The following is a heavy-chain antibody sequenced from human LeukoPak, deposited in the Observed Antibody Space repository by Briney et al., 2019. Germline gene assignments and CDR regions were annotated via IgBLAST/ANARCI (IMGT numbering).Heavy chain of an antibody. V-gene: IGHV1-2*02. J-gene: IGHJ4*02. CDR3: PRDLAIVGGVTDPRIRGH. D-gene: IGHD3-3*01. Sequence: SSVNVSCKASGYTFTCYFMHGVRHAPGQGLEWMGLITFNSGGTKYPKKLQGRASMTRETSINTAYLELSSLKSDDTAVYYCPRDLAIVGGVTDPRIRGHWGQGTLITVSS. CDR2: ITFNSGGT. CDR1: GYTFTCYF.